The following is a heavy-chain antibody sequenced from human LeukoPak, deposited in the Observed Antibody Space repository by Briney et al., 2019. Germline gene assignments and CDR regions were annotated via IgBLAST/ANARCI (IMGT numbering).Heavy chain of an antibody. V-gene: IGHV5-51*01. Sequence: GESLKISCKASGYSFTSYSIDWVRQMPGKGLEWMGIIYPGDSDAIYSPSFQGQVTISADKSISTAYLQWSSLKASDTAIYYCARHYSSFFGSENSRFDYWGQGTLVTVSS. CDR3: ARHYSSFFGSENSRFDY. CDR1: GYSFTSYS. D-gene: IGHD3-10*01. J-gene: IGHJ4*02. CDR2: IYPGDSDA.